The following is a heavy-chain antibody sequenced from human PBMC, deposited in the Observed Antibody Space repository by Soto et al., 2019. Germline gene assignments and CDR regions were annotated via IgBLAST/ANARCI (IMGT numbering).Heavy chain of an antibody. J-gene: IGHJ4*01. CDR1: GFTLRTYT. V-gene: IGHV3-21*06. CDR2: ISISSSDR. CDR3: VRGMNPLF. Sequence: AGGSLRLSCAASGFTLRTYTMNWVRQAPGKGLEWVSSISISSSDRYYADSVRGRFTISRDNAKNALYLQMNSLRADDTAVYFCVRGMNPLFGGQGTLVTVYS.